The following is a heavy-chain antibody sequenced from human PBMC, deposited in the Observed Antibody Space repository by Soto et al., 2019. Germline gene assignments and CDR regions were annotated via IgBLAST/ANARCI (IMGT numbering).Heavy chain of an antibody. V-gene: IGHV3-7*05. CDR1: GFTFRSYW. Sequence: EVQLVESGGGLVQPGGSLRLSCAASGFTFRSYWMSWVRQAPGKGLEWVASIKQDGDEKYYVDSVKGRFTISRDNAKNSLYLQMDSLRAEDTAVYYCARGNGPGSSNTWYQDWGQGTLVTVSS. CDR3: ARGNGPGSSNTWYQD. D-gene: IGHD6-13*01. J-gene: IGHJ4*02. CDR2: IKQDGDEK.